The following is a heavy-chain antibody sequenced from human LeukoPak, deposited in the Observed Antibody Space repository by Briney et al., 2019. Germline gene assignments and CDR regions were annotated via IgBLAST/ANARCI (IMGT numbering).Heavy chain of an antibody. D-gene: IGHD3-10*01. CDR1: GFTFSSYW. J-gene: IGHJ4*02. CDR2: IKQDGSEK. Sequence: QAGGSLRLSCAASGFTFSSYWMSWVRQAPGKGLEWVANIKQDGSEKNYVDSVKGRITISRDNAKNSLYLQMNSLRVEDTAVYYCARDGTCYYGSGSPHPQDYWGQGTLVTVSS. V-gene: IGHV3-7*03. CDR3: ARDGTCYYGSGSPHPQDY.